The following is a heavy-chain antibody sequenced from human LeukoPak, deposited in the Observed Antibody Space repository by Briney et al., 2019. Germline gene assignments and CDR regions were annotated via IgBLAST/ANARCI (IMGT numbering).Heavy chain of an antibody. V-gene: IGHV1-69*01. CDR3: ARPRDGYNYAPFDY. CDR2: IIPIFGTA. J-gene: IGHJ4*02. D-gene: IGHD5-24*01. CDR1: GGTFSSYA. Sequence: SVKVSRKASGGTFSSYAISWVRQAPGQGLEWMGGIIPIFGTANYAQKFQGRVTITADESTSTAYMELSSLRSEDTAVYYCARPRDGYNYAPFDYWGQGTLVTVSS.